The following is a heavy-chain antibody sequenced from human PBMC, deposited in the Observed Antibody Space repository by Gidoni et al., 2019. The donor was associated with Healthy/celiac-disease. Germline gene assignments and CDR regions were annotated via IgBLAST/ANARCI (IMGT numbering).Heavy chain of an antibody. Sequence: EVQLVESGGGLVKPGGSLRLSCAASGFTFRSYSMNWVRQAPGKGLEWVSSISSSGSTIYYADSVKGRFTIYRDNAKNSLYLKMNSLRAEDTAVYYCARDSAAYYDFWSGYYYYGMDVWGQGTTVTVSS. CDR1: GFTFRSYS. CDR2: ISSSGSTI. D-gene: IGHD3-3*01. CDR3: ARDSAAYYDFWSGYYYYGMDV. J-gene: IGHJ6*02. V-gene: IGHV3-21*01.